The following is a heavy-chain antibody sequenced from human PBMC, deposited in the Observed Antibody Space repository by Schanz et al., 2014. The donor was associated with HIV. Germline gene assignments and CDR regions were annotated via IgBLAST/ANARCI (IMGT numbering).Heavy chain of an antibody. J-gene: IGHJ6*02. V-gene: IGHV3-33*01. CDR3: ARGEAITYYHHYYGMDV. CDR1: GFTFSSYG. CDR2: IWYDGSNK. Sequence: QVQLVESGGGVVQPGRSLRLSCAASGFTFSSYGMHWVRQAPGKGLEWVAVIWYDGSNKYYADSVKGRFTISRDNSKKTLYLQMNSLRAEDTAVYYCARGEAITYYHHYYGMDVWGQGTTVTVSS. D-gene: IGHD1-20*01.